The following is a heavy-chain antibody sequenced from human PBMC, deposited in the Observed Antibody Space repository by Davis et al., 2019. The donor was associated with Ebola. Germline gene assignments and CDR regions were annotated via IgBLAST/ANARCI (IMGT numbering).Heavy chain of an antibody. J-gene: IGHJ4*02. CDR1: GFTFSSYW. CDR3: TSTLDGGYVDY. CDR2: IRSKANSYAT. Sequence: GESLKISCAASGFTFSSYWMHWVRQASGKGLEWVGRIRSKANSYATAYAASVKGRFTISRDDSKNTAYLQMNSLKTEDTAVYYCTSTLDGGYVDYWGQGTLVTVSS. D-gene: IGHD4-23*01. V-gene: IGHV3-73*01.